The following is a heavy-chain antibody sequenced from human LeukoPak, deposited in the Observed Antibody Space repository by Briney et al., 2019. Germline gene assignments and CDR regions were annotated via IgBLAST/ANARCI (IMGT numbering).Heavy chain of an antibody. J-gene: IGHJ3*02. CDR3: ARGVSGIVVVTPDDAFDI. V-gene: IGHV1-69*13. CDR1: GRPFRRYD. Sequence: SVKVPCKASGRPFRRYDMLWVRQPPARGREWMGGIIPIFGTANYAQKFQGRVTITADESTSTAYMELSSLRSEDTAVYYCARGVSGIVVVTPDDAFDIWGQGTMVTVSS. D-gene: IGHD2-21*02. CDR2: IIPIFGTA.